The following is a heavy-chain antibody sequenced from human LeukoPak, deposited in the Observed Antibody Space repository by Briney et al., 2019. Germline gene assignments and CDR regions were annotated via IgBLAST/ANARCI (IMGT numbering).Heavy chain of an antibody. J-gene: IGHJ4*02. CDR1: GYTFTSHG. V-gene: IGHV1-18*01. CDR3: ARDIVVVAATSPFDY. Sequence: ASVKVSCKASGYTFTSHGISWVRQAPGQGLEWMGWISAYNGNTNYAQKLQGRVTITTDTSTSTAYMELRSLRSDDTAVYYCARDIVVVAATSPFDYWGQGTLVTVSS. CDR2: ISAYNGNT. D-gene: IGHD2-15*01.